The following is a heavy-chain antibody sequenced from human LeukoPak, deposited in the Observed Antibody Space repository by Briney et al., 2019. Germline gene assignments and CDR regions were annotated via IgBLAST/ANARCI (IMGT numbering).Heavy chain of an antibody. CDR2: IYSGGST. D-gene: IGHD3-22*01. CDR3: AKDAHYYDSSGYGSYYFDY. Sequence: GGSLRLSCAASGFTVSSNYMSWVRQAPGKGLEWVSVIYSGGSTYYADSVKGRFTISRDNSKNTLYLQMNSLRAEDTAVYYCAKDAHYYDSSGYGSYYFDYWGQGTLVTVSS. V-gene: IGHV3-53*01. J-gene: IGHJ4*02. CDR1: GFTVSSNY.